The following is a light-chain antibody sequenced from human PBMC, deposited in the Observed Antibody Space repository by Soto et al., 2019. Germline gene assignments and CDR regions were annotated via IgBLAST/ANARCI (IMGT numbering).Light chain of an antibody. J-gene: IGLJ1*01. CDR2: LNSDGSP. V-gene: IGLV4-69*01. Sequence: QSVLTQSPSASASLGASVKLTCTLSSGHSSYAIAWHQQQPEKGPRYLMKLNSDGSPSKGDGIPDRFSGSSSGAERYLTISSLQSEDEADYYCQTWVTGIYVFGTGTKVTVL. CDR1: SGHSSYA. CDR3: QTWVTGIYV.